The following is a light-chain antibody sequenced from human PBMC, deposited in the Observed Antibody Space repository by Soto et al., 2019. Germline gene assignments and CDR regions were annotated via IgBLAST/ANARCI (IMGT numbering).Light chain of an antibody. CDR1: QSVSSSY. CDR3: QQYGSSPLLT. Sequence: EIVLTQSPGTLSLSPGERATLSCRASQSVSSSYLAWHQQKPGQAPRPLIYGASSRAIGIPDRFSGSGSGTDFTLTISRLEPEDFAVYYCQQYGSSPLLTFGGGTKVDIK. CDR2: GAS. J-gene: IGKJ4*01. V-gene: IGKV3-20*01.